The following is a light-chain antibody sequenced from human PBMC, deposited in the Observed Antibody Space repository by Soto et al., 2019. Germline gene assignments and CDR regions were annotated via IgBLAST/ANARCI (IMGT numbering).Light chain of an antibody. CDR2: KAS. CDR3: QQYNSYSPT. Sequence: IQITQSPYTLSASVEDRVTITCLASQSISSWLAWYLQKSGKDSKLLIYKASSLESGVPSRFSGSGSGTEFTLTISSLQPDDFASYYCQQYNSYSPTFGQGTKVDI. CDR1: QSISSW. V-gene: IGKV1-5*03. J-gene: IGKJ1*01.